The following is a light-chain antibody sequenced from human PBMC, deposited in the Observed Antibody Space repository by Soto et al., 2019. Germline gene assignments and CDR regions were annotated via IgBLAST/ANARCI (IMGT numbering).Light chain of an antibody. J-gene: IGKJ4*01. CDR3: QQYKNWPPLT. V-gene: IGKV3-15*01. CDR2: GAF. CDR1: QSVSFH. Sequence: EIVMTQSPATLSVSPGETATLSCRASQSVSFHLAWYQQKPGQGPRLLIYGAFTRATGIPARFSGSGSGTDFTLTINSLQSEDFAVYYCQQYKNWPPLTFGGGTKVEIK.